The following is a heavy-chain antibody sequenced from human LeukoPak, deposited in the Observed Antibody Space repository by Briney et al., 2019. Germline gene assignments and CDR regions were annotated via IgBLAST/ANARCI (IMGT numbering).Heavy chain of an antibody. CDR2: IYYSGST. CDR3: ARMDYGERYYYYMDV. V-gene: IGHV4-59*08. Sequence: PSETLSLTCTVSGGSISSYYWSWIRQPPGKGLEWIGYIYYSGSTNYNPSLKSRVTISVDTSKNQFSLKLSSVTAADTAVYYCARMDYGERYYYYMDVWGKGTTVTASS. J-gene: IGHJ6*03. D-gene: IGHD4-17*01. CDR1: GGSISSYY.